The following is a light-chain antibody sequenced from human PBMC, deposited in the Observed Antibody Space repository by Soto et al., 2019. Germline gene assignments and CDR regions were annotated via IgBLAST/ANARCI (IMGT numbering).Light chain of an antibody. V-gene: IGKV3-11*01. CDR3: QQHSHWPPWT. CDR2: GPS. J-gene: IGKJ1*01. CDR1: ENVRTF. Sequence: VLTQSPAPLSLSPGERATLSCTASENVRTFVDWYQQKPGQAPRLLIYGPSNRATDIPARFSGSGSGTDFTLTISNVEPEDFAVYYCQQHSHWPPWTFGQGIRVEIQ.